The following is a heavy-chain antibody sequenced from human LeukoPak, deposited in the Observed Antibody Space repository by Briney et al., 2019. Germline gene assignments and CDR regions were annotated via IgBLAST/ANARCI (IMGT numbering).Heavy chain of an antibody. CDR2: IWYDGSNK. D-gene: IGHD3/OR15-3a*01. Sequence: PGRSLRLSCAAFGFTFSTYGMHWVRQPPGKGLEWVAVIWYDGSNKYYGDSVEGRFIISRDNSKNTLYLHMNNVRVEDTAVYYCARAVGPLDYWGQGTLVTVSS. CDR1: GFTFSTYG. V-gene: IGHV3-33*01. CDR3: ARAVGPLDY. J-gene: IGHJ4*02.